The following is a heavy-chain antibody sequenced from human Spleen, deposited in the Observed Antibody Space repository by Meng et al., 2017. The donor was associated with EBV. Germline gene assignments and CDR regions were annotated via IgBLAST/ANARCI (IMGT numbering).Heavy chain of an antibody. CDR3: AGLYSGYDSGARY. CDR2: INHSGST. D-gene: IGHD5-12*01. V-gene: IGHV4-34*01. CDR1: GGSFRGYS. Sequence: GQLQRWVAGLLKPSEPLSSTCAVYGGSFRGYSWSWIRQPPGKGLEWIGEINHSGSTNYNPSLKSRVTISVDTSKNQFSLKLSSVAAADTAVYYCAGLYSGYDSGARYWGQGTLVTAPQ. J-gene: IGHJ4*02.